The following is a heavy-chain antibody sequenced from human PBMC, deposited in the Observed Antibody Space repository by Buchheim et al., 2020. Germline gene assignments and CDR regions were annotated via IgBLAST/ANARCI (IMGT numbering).Heavy chain of an antibody. CDR3: ARGYPRRVGSGWLDY. J-gene: IGHJ4*02. D-gene: IGHD6-19*01. CDR2: INHSGST. Sequence: QVQLQQWGAGLLKPSETLSLTCAVYGGSFSGYYWSWIRQPPGKGLEWIGKINHSGSTNYNPSLKSRVTISVDTSKNQFSLKLSSVTAADTAVYYCARGYPRRVGSGWLDYWGQGTL. CDR1: GGSFSGYY. V-gene: IGHV4-34*01.